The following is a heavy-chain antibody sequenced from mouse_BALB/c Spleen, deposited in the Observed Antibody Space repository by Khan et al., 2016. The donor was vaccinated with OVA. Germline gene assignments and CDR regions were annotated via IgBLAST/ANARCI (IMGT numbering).Heavy chain of an antibody. CDR1: GYTFTSHT. V-gene: IGHV1-4*01. J-gene: IGHJ4*01. Sequence: QVQLKESGAELARPGASVKMSCKASGYTFTSHTMHWVKQRPGQGLEWIGYINPRSDYTKYNQKFNDKATLTADISSSTAYMQLSSLTSEDSAVYYCARRTTEYALDYWGQGTSVTVSS. CDR2: INPRSDYT. D-gene: IGHD2-14*01. CDR3: ARRTTEYALDY.